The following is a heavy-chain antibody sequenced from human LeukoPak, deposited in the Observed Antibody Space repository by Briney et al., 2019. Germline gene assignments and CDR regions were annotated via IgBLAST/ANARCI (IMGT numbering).Heavy chain of an antibody. Sequence: GGSLRLFCAASGFTFSSYAMNWARQAPGKGLEWGSGINGGGGSTYYADSVKGRFTISRDNSKNTLFLQMNSLRAEDTALYYCAKGPLARGFDPWGQGTLVTVSS. V-gene: IGHV3-23*01. CDR1: GFTFSSYA. CDR3: AKGPLARGFDP. D-gene: IGHD3-3*02. CDR2: INGGGGST. J-gene: IGHJ5*02.